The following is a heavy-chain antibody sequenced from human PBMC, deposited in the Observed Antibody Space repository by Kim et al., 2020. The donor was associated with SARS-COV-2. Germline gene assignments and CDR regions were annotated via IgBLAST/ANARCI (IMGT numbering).Heavy chain of an antibody. D-gene: IGHD4-17*01. CDR2: ISSSSSYI. J-gene: IGHJ5*02. Sequence: GGSLRLSCAASGFTFSSYSMNWVRQAPGKGLEWVSSISSSSSYIYYADSVKGRFTISRDNAKNSLYLQMNSLRAEDTAVYYCARGPDYGDYDLSWFDPWGQGTLVTVSS. CDR1: GFTFSSYS. CDR3: ARGPDYGDYDLSWFDP. V-gene: IGHV3-21*01.